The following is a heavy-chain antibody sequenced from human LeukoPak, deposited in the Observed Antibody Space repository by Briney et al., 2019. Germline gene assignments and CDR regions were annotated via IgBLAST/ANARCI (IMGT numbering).Heavy chain of an antibody. D-gene: IGHD2-2*01. CDR3: ARDDCSSTSCPEANNWFDP. Sequence: SVKVSCKASGGTFSSYTISWVRQAPGQGLEWMGGIIPIFGTANYAQKFQGRVTITADESTSTAYMELSSLRFEDTAVYYCARDDCSSTSCPEANNWFDPWGQGTLVTVSS. CDR2: IIPIFGTA. V-gene: IGHV1-69*01. CDR1: GGTFSSYT. J-gene: IGHJ5*02.